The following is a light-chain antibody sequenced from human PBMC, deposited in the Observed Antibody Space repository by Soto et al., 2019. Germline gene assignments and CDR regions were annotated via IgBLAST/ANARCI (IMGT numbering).Light chain of an antibody. J-gene: IGLJ2*01. V-gene: IGLV2-14*01. CDR1: SSDVGGNTY. CDR2: EVS. Sequence: QAVVTQPASVSGSPGQSITISCTGTSSDVGGNTYVSWYQQYPGKAPTLMIYEVSNRPSGVSNRFSGSKSGDTASLTISGLQAEDEADYYCSSYTTTNTVIFGGGTQLTVL. CDR3: SSYTTTNTVI.